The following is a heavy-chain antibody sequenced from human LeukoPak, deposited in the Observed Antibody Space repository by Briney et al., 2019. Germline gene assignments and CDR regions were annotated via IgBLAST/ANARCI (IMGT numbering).Heavy chain of an antibody. CDR1: GFTFDDYA. D-gene: IGHD6-19*01. CDR3: AKAPISSGWYSLDY. CDR2: ISWNSGSI. Sequence: GGSLRLSCAASGFTFDDYAMHWVRQAPGKGLEWVSGISWNSGSIGYADSVKGRFTISRDNAKNSLYLQMNSLRAEDTALYYCAKAPISSGWYSLDYWGQGTLVTVSS. V-gene: IGHV3-9*01. J-gene: IGHJ4*02.